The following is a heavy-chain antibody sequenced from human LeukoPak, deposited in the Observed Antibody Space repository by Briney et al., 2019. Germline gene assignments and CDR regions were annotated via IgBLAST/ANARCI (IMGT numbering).Heavy chain of an antibody. D-gene: IGHD6-19*01. V-gene: IGHV3-7*01. CDR2: IKPDGSEK. Sequence: GGSLRLSCAASGFTFSDYWMTWVRQAPGKGLEWVANIKPDGSEKYYVDSVRGRFTISRDNAKNSLYLQMNSLRAEDTAVYYCARWYSSGWYAAFDIWGQGTMVTVSS. J-gene: IGHJ3*02. CDR3: ARWYSSGWYAAFDI. CDR1: GFTFSDYW.